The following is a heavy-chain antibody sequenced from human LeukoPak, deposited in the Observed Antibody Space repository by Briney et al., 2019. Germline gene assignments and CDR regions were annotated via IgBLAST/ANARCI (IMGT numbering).Heavy chain of an antibody. V-gene: IGHV4-59*01. CDR1: GGSISSYY. D-gene: IGHD2-15*01. Sequence: SETLSLTCTVSGGSISSYYSSWIRQPPGKGLEWIGYIYYSGNTKYNSKYDPSLKSRVTISLDTSKNQFSLKLNSVTAADTAVYYCARVSIGGNYFDYWGQGTLVTVSS. CDR2: IYYSGNT. J-gene: IGHJ4*02. CDR3: ARVSIGGNYFDY.